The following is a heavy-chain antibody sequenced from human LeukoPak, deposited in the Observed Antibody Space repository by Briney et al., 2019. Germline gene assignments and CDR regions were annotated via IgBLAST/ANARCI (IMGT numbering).Heavy chain of an antibody. Sequence: ASVKVSCKASGYTFTSNYMLWVRQAPGQGLEWMGIINPSGGSTSYAQKFQGRATMTRDTSTSTVYMELSSLSSEDTAVYYCARVGGNYPINWGQGSLVTVSA. D-gene: IGHD1-26*01. CDR3: ARVGGNYPIN. V-gene: IGHV1-46*01. CDR1: GYTFTSNY. J-gene: IGHJ4*02. CDR2: INPSGGST.